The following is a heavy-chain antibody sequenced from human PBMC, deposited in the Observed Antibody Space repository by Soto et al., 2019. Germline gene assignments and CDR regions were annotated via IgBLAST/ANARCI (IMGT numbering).Heavy chain of an antibody. CDR1: GFTFSSYW. Sequence: GGSLRLSCAASGFTFSSYWMSWVRQAPGKGLEWVANIKQDGSEKYYVDSVKGRFTISRDNAKNSLYLQMNSLRAEDTAVYYCARDRTPDSSPNSGGGYYYYMDVWGKGTTVTVSS. CDR2: IKQDGSEK. V-gene: IGHV3-7*01. D-gene: IGHD6-13*01. CDR3: ARDRTPDSSPNSGGGYYYYMDV. J-gene: IGHJ6*03.